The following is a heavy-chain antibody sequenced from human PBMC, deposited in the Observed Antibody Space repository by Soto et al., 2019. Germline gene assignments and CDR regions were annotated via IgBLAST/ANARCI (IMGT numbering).Heavy chain of an antibody. CDR2: IYPGDSDT. J-gene: IGHJ6*02. Sequence: GESLKISCKGSGYSFTSYWIGWVRQMPGKGLEWMGIIYPGDSDTRYSPSFQGQVTISVDKSISTAYLQWSSLKASDTAMYYCARSGDILTGHRLLMDVWGQGTTVTVSS. CDR3: ARSGDILTGHRLLMDV. V-gene: IGHV5-51*01. CDR1: GYSFTSYW. D-gene: IGHD3-9*01.